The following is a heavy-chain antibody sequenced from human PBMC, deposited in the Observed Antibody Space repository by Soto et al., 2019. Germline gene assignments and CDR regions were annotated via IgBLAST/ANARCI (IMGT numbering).Heavy chain of an antibody. CDR2: IYHSGST. V-gene: IGHV4-30-2*01. D-gene: IGHD3-3*01. J-gene: IGHJ5*02. CDR3: ARVPGDFWSGYYSWFDP. Sequence: GMGLEWIGYIYHSGSTYYNPSLKSRVTISVDRSKNQFSRKMSSVTAADTAVYYCARVPGDFWSGYYSWFDPWGQGTLVTVSS.